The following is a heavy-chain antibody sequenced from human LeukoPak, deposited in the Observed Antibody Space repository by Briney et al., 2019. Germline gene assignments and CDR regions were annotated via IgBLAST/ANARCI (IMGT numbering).Heavy chain of an antibody. Sequence: ASVKVSCKASGGTFSSYAISWVRQAPGQGLEWMGRTIPILGIANYAQKFQGRVTITADKSTSTAYMELSSLRSEDTAVYYCASPLLPSDYYDSSGYYYHYWGQGTLVTVSS. V-gene: IGHV1-69*04. D-gene: IGHD3-22*01. CDR3: ASPLLPSDYYDSSGYYYHY. CDR2: TIPILGIA. J-gene: IGHJ4*02. CDR1: GGTFSSYA.